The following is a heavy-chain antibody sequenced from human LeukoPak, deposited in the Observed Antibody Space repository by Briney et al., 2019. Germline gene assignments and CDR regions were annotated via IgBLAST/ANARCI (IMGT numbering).Heavy chain of an antibody. V-gene: IGHV5-51*01. CDR3: ARQGFVASYGVDV. CDR2: IYLGDSNT. Sequence: GESLKISCKGSGYSFKNYWIAWVRQMPGKGLEWMGIIYLGDSNTRYNPSFQGQVTVSADKSISTAYLQWSSLKASDTAEYYCARQGFVASYGVDVWGQGTTVTVSS. J-gene: IGHJ6*02. CDR1: GYSFKNYW.